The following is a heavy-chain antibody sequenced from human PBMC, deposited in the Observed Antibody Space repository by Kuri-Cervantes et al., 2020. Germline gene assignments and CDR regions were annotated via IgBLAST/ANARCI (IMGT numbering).Heavy chain of an antibody. Sequence: SVKVSCKASGGTFSSYAISWVRQAPGQGLEWMGGIIPIFGTANYAQKFQGRVTMTRNTSISTAYMELSSLRSEDTAVYYCARGPYGSGSYYNFQHWGQGTLVTVSS. CDR3: ARGPYGSGSYYNFQH. V-gene: IGHV1-69*05. CDR1: GGTFSSYA. CDR2: IIPIFGTA. D-gene: IGHD3-10*01. J-gene: IGHJ1*01.